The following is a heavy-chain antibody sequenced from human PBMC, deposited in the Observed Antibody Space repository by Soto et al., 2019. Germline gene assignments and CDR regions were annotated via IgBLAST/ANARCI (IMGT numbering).Heavy chain of an antibody. CDR1: GFTFSSYA. D-gene: IGHD5-12*01. J-gene: IGHJ4*02. Sequence: EVQLLESGGGLVQPGGSLRLSCAASGFTFSSYAMSWVRQAPGKGLEWVSAISGSGGSTYYADSMKGRFTISRDNSKNTLYLQMNSLRADDTAVYYCSQSGMAIDYWGQGTLVTVSS. CDR3: SQSGMAIDY. CDR2: ISGSGGST. V-gene: IGHV3-23*01.